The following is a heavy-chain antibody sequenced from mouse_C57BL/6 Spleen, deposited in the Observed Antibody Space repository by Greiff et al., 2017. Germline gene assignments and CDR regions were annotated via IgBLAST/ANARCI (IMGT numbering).Heavy chain of an antibody. CDR2: IDPKSGGT. CDR3: ARTRDNTGDAMDY. V-gene: IGHV1-72*01. D-gene: IGHD5-1-1*01. CDR1: GYTFTSYW. Sequence: QVQLQQPGPELVKPGASVKMSCKASGYTFTSYWMNWVKQRPGRGLEWIGRIDPKSGGTKYNEKFKSKATLTVDKPSSTAYMQLSSLTSDASAVYYCARTRDNTGDAMDYWGQGTSVTVSS. J-gene: IGHJ4*01.